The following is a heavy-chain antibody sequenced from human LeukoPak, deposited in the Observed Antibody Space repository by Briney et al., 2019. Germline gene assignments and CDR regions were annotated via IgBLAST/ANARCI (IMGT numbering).Heavy chain of an antibody. J-gene: IGHJ6*02. CDR1: VFTFSSYA. CDR3: ARGTNWGQRYYYYYGMGV. D-gene: IGHD7-27*01. CDR2: ISYDGSNK. V-gene: IGHV3-30-3*01. Sequence: GRSLRLSCAASVFTFSSYAMHWVRQAPGKGLEGVAVISYDGSNKYYADSVKGRFTISRDNSKNTLYLQMNSLRAEDTAVYYCARGTNWGQRYYYYYGMGVWGQGTTVTVSS.